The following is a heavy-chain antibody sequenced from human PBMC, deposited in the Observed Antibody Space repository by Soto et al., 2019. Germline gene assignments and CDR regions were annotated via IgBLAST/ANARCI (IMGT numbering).Heavy chain of an antibody. D-gene: IGHD3-10*01. CDR2: TYTSGST. J-gene: IGHJ6*02. CDR1: GGSISSYY. Sequence: SETLSLTCTVSGGSISSYYWSWIRQPAGKGLEWIGRTYTSGSTNYNPSLKSRVTMSVDTSKNQFSLKLSSVTAADTAVYYCARGSRLRGSGSYYKGYYYYGMDVWGQGTTVTVSS. CDR3: ARGSRLRGSGSYYKGYYYYGMDV. V-gene: IGHV4-4*07.